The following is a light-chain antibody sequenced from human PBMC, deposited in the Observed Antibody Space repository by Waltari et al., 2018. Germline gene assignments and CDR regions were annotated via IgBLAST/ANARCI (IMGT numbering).Light chain of an antibody. J-gene: IGLJ2*01. Sequence: QSALTQPASVSGSPGQSITISCTGTNRDGGGYSFVSWYQQRPGKAPKLMIYDVRNRPSGVSNRFSGSKSGTTASLTISGLQAEDEAEYYCSSYTRSSSLVFGGGTKLTVL. CDR1: NRDGGGYSF. V-gene: IGLV2-14*01. CDR2: DVR. CDR3: SSYTRSSSLV.